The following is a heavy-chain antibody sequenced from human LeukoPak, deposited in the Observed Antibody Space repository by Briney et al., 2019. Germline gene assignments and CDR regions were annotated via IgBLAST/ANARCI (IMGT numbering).Heavy chain of an antibody. V-gene: IGHV1-3*01. CDR1: GYTFTSYA. Sequence: ASVKVSCKASGYTFTSYAMHWVRQAPGQRLEWMGWINAGNGNTKYSQKFQGRVTITRDTSASTAYMELSSLRSEDTAVYYCARGYSSSWYDSGLIDYWGQGTLVTVSS. CDR3: ARGYSSSWYDSGLIDY. D-gene: IGHD6-13*01. J-gene: IGHJ4*02. CDR2: INAGNGNT.